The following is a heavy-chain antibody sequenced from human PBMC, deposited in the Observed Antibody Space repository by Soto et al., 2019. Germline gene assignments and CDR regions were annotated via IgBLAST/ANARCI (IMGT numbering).Heavy chain of an antibody. CDR1: GYTFSSYG. CDR2: ISAYNGDT. D-gene: IGHD6-19*01. V-gene: IGHV1-18*01. J-gene: IGHJ4*02. Sequence: QVQLVQSGAEVKKPGASVKVSCKASGYTFSSYGVSWVRQAPGQGLEWMGWISAYNGDTKYAQKLQGSGTMTTDTSTSTAYMELRSLRSDDTAVYYCARNLPVAGRAEFDYWGQGTLVTVSS. CDR3: ARNLPVAGRAEFDY.